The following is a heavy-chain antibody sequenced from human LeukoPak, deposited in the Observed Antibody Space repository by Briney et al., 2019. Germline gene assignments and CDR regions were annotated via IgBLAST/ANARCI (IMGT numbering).Heavy chain of an antibody. CDR2: IYYSGST. J-gene: IGHJ2*01. Sequence: SQTLSLTCTVSGGAISSGGYYWSWIRQHPGKGLEWVGYIYYSGSTSYNPSLKSRVTISVDTSKNQFSLKLSSVTAADTAVYYCARNPYSGYDYWYFDLWGRGTLVTVSS. CDR1: GGAISSGGYY. D-gene: IGHD5-12*01. V-gene: IGHV4-31*03. CDR3: ARNPYSGYDYWYFDL.